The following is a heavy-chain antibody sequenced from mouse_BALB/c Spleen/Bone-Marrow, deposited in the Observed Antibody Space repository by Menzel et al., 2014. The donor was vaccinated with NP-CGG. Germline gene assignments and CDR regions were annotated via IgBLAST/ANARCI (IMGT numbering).Heavy chain of an antibody. J-gene: IGHJ4*01. V-gene: IGHV1S81*02. CDR1: GYTFTSYW. D-gene: IGHD1-1*01. CDR2: INPSNGRT. CDR3: AREGNYYGSIAMDY. Sequence: QVQLQQPGAELVKPGASVKLSCKASGYTFTSYWMHWVKQRPGQGLEWIGGINPSNGRTNYNEKFKSKATLTVDKSSSTAYMQLSSLTSEDSAVYYCAREGNYYGSIAMDYWGQGTSVTVSS.